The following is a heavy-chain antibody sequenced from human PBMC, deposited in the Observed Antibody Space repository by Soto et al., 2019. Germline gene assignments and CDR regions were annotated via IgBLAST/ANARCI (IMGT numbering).Heavy chain of an antibody. CDR2: IYPGDSDT. D-gene: IGHD3-16*01. CDR3: AREDVRYPYYFDY. Sequence: GESLKISCKGSGYSFTSYWIGWVRQMPGKGLEWMGIIYPGDSDTRYSPSFQGQVTINPDTSKNQFSLQLNSVTPEDTAVYYCAREDVRYPYYFDYWGQGTLVTVSS. J-gene: IGHJ4*02. V-gene: IGHV5-51*01. CDR1: GYSFTSYW.